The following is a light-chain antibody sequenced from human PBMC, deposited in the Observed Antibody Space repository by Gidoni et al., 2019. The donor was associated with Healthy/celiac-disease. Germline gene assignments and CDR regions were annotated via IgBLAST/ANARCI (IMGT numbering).Light chain of an antibody. CDR3: QQRSNWPPYT. CDR1: QSVSSY. CDR2: DAS. Sequence: EIVLTQSPATLSLSPGERANLSCCASQSVSSYLAWYQPKPGQAHRLLIYDASNRATGIPARFSGSGSGTYFTLTISRLEPEDFAVYYCQQRSNWPPYTFGQGTKLEIK. J-gene: IGKJ2*01. V-gene: IGKV3-11*01.